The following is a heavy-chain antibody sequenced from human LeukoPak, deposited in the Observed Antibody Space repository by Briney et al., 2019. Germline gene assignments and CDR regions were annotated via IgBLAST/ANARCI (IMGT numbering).Heavy chain of an antibody. CDR3: AKEGPYGSSWYYFDY. J-gene: IGHJ4*02. D-gene: IGHD6-13*01. V-gene: IGHV3-30*18. CDR2: ISYDGSNK. CDR1: GFTFSSYG. Sequence: GGTLRLSCAASGFTFSSYGMHWVRQAPGKGLEWVAVISYDGSNKYYADSVKGRFTISRDNSKNTLYLQMNSLRAEDTAVYYCAKEGPYGSSWYYFDYWGQGTLVTVSS.